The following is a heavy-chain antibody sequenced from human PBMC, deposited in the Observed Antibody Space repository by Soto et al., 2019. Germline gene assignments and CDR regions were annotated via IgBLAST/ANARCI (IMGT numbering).Heavy chain of an antibody. J-gene: IGHJ5*01. CDR3: ARHPSNTSGNRVWFDS. CDR2: ISTYNGDT. V-gene: IGHV1-18*04. CDR1: GYTFTKYA. D-gene: IGHD6-19*01. Sequence: QVQLVQSGSEVANPGASVRVSCTTSGYTFTKYAISWVRQAPGQGHEWMAWISTYNGDTKFARRFQGRVTMTRDTSPSAADMDLRSLNFDDTAVYYWARHPSNTSGNRVWFDSWGQGTLVTVSS.